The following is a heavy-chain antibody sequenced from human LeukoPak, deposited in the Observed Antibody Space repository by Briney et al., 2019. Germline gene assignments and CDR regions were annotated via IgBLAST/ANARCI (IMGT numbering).Heavy chain of an antibody. V-gene: IGHV3-30*02. Sequence: GGSLRLSCAASGFSFSTYGMHWVRQAPGKGLEWVTFIRYDGSNKHYADSVKGRFTIPRDNSKSTLYLQMNSLRAEDTAVYYCAKAGLTGLDYWGQGTLVTVSS. J-gene: IGHJ4*02. CDR2: IRYDGSNK. D-gene: IGHD3/OR15-3a*01. CDR1: GFSFSTYG. CDR3: AKAGLTGLDY.